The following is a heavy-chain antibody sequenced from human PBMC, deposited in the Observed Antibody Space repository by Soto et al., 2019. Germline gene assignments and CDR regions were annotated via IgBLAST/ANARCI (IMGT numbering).Heavy chain of an antibody. CDR3: ASQGPTYYDILTGPGDFDY. CDR2: IDPSDSYT. CDR1: GYSFTSYW. J-gene: IGHJ4*02. V-gene: IGHV5-10-1*01. Sequence: PRESLKISCKGSGYSFTSYWISWVRQMPGKGLEWMGRIDPSDSYTNYSPSFQGHVTISADKSISTAYLQWSSLKASDTAMYYCASQGPTYYDILTGPGDFDYWGQGTLVTVSS. D-gene: IGHD3-9*01.